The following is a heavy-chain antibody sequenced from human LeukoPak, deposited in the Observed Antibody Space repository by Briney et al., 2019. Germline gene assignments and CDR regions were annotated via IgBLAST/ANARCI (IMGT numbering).Heavy chain of an antibody. Sequence: GGSLRLSCAASGFTFSSYAMNWVRQAPGKGLEWVSAISVSAGSTYYADSVKGRFTISRDNSNNTLYLQMNSLRAEDTAVYYCAKDQSRVGASDPFDYWGQGVLVTVSS. CDR2: ISVSAGST. J-gene: IGHJ4*02. D-gene: IGHD1-26*01. CDR1: GFTFSSYA. CDR3: AKDQSRVGASDPFDY. V-gene: IGHV3-23*01.